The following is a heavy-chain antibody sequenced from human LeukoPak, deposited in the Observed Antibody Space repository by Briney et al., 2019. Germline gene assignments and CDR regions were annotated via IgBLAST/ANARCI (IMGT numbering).Heavy chain of an antibody. Sequence: KPGGSLRLSCAASGFTFSNVWMSWVRQAPGKGLEWVGRIKSKSAGGTAEYAAPVKGRFTMSRDDSKNTLFLQMNSLKTEDTAVYYCADYSDSTFPPWGRVTLVTVSA. CDR1: GFTFSNVW. D-gene: IGHD4-11*01. CDR3: ADYSDSTFPP. CDR2: IKSKSAGGTA. V-gene: IGHV3-15*01. J-gene: IGHJ5*02.